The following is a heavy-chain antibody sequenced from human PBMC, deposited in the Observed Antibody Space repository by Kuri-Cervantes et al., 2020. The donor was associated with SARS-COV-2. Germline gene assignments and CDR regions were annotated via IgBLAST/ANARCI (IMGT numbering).Heavy chain of an antibody. Sequence: ESLKISCTVSGGSISSSSYYWGWIRQPPGKGLEWIGNIYYSGRTYYSPSLKSRVTISVDTSKNQFSLKLSSVTAADTAVYYCAKPSGNYHDAFDIWGQGPTVTVSS. CDR2: IYYSGRT. J-gene: IGHJ3*02. V-gene: IGHV4-39*01. D-gene: IGHD1-26*01. CDR1: GGSISSSSYY. CDR3: AKPSGNYHDAFDI.